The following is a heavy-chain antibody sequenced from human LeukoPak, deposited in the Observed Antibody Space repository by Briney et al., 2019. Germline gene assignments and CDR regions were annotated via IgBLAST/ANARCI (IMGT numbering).Heavy chain of an antibody. CDR2: IKEARCAK. CDR3: ATLYRDYFDY. D-gene: IGHD2-8*01. V-gene: IGHV3-7*05. Sequence: PGGSLRLSCAASGFTFRGYWMSWVRQAPGKGLEWVANIKEARCAKYHVDSVKGRFTISKDNAKSSLHLLMNSLRAEATAVYYCATLYRDYFDYWGQGTLVTVSS. CDR1: GFTFRGYW. J-gene: IGHJ4*02.